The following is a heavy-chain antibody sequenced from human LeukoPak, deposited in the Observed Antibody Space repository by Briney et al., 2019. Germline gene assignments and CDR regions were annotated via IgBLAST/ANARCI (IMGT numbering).Heavy chain of an antibody. Sequence: SETLSLTCAVYGGSFSGYYWSWIRQPPGKGLEWIGEINHSGSTNYNPSLKSRVTISVDRSKNQFSLKLSSVTAADTAVYYCARATAVAGTWGFDYWGQGTLVTVSS. CDR3: ARATAVAGTWGFDY. V-gene: IGHV4-34*01. CDR2: INHSGST. CDR1: GGSFSGYY. D-gene: IGHD6-19*01. J-gene: IGHJ4*02.